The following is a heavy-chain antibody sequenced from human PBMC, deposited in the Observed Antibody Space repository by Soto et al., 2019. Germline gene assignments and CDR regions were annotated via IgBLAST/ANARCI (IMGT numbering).Heavy chain of an antibody. D-gene: IGHD3-3*01. J-gene: IGHJ4*02. CDR2: IFYSGSV. CDR1: GASISSGGSY. V-gene: IGHV4-31*01. CDR3: ARAPETPPIFGVVRPYFFDY. Sequence: QVQLQESGPGLVKPSQTLSLTGTVSGASISSGGSYWSWIRQRPGKGLGWIGYIFYSGSVYYTPSLQGLVTTSKNTFKNKLSLRMTYVNVDDTAVYYCARAPETPPIFGVVRPYFFDYWGQGTLVTVSP.